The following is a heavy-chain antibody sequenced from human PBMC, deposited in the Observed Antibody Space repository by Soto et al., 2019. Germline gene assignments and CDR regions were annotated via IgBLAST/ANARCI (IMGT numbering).Heavy chain of an antibody. D-gene: IGHD2-2*03. CDR3: ARIIGYCRNNDCSWTFDI. Sequence: GESLKISCKGSGYSFTSSWIAWVRQMPGKGLEWMGTFYPGDSTSTYSPSFQGQVTISVDKSISTAYLHLSSLKASDTAMYYCARIIGYCRNNDCSWTFDIWGQGTTVTVSS. CDR2: FYPGDSTS. CDR1: GYSFTSSW. J-gene: IGHJ3*02. V-gene: IGHV5-51*01.